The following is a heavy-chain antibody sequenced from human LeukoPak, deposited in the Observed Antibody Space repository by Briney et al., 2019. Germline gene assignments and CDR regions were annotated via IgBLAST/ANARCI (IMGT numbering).Heavy chain of an antibody. Sequence: GGSLRLSCAASGFTFSSYWMNWVRQAPGKGLEWVSYISSSGSTKSYADSVKGRFTISRDNAKNSVYLQMRSLRAEDTAVYYCVREGYYDSSGYLGVFDYWGQGTLVTVSS. CDR3: VREGYYDSSGYLGVFDY. CDR2: ISSSGSTK. D-gene: IGHD3-22*01. J-gene: IGHJ4*02. V-gene: IGHV3-48*04. CDR1: GFTFSSYW.